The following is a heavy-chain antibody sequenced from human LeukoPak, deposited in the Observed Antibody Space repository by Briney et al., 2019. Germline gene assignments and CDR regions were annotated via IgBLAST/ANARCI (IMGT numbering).Heavy chain of an antibody. CDR3: ARNVAVPPETTMYYFDN. V-gene: IGHV4-34*01. CDR1: GGSFSGYY. J-gene: IGHJ4*02. Sequence: SETLSLTCAVYGGSFSGYYWSWIRQPPGKGLECIGEINHSGSTNYNPSLKSRVTISVDTSKNQFSLKLSSVTAADTAVYYCARNVAVPPETTMYYFDNWGQGTLVTVSS. CDR2: INHSGST. D-gene: IGHD2-2*01.